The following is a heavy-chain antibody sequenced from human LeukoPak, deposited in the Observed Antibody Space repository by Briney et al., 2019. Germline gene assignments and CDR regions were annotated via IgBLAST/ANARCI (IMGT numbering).Heavy chain of an antibody. V-gene: IGHV4-59*01. CDR2: IYYSGST. CDR3: ASGLGDFWSGYLDYYYGMDV. J-gene: IGHJ6*02. CDR1: GGSISSYY. D-gene: IGHD3-3*01. Sequence: PSETLSLTCTVSGGSISSYYWSWIRQPPGKGLEWIGYIYYSGSTNYNPSLKSRVTISVDTSKNPFSLKLSSVTAADTAVYYCASGLGDFWSGYLDYYYGMDVWGQGTTVTVSS.